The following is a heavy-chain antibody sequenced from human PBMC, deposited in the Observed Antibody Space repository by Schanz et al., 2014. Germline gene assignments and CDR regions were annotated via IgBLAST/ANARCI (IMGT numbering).Heavy chain of an antibody. CDR1: GFTFSSYD. V-gene: IGHV3-23*04. CDR3: ARIGGSVFDY. J-gene: IGHJ4*02. D-gene: IGHD3-10*01. CDR2: ISGGGGTT. Sequence: VQLVESGGGVVQPGRSLRLSCVASGFTFSSYDVFWVRQAPGKGLEWVSAISGGGGTTYYADSVKGRFTISRDNSKNTLYLQMNSLRAEDTAVYYCARIGGSVFDYWAQGTLVTVSS.